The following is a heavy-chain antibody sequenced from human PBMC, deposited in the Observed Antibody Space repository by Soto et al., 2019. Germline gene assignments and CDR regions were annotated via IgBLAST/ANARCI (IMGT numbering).Heavy chain of an antibody. J-gene: IGHJ6*03. Sequence: SETLSLTCTVYGGPFRGYYCSWIRQPPGKGLEWIGEINHSGSTNYNPSLKSRVTMSVDTSKNQFSLKLSSVTAADTAVYYCARVVYYYYYMDVWGKGTTVTVSS. V-gene: IGHV4-34*01. CDR1: GGPFRGYY. D-gene: IGHD3-16*02. CDR2: INHSGST. CDR3: ARVVYYYYYMDV.